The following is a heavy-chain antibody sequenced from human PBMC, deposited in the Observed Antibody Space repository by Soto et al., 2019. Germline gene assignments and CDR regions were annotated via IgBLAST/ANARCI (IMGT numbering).Heavy chain of an antibody. CDR3: ARDDGGTQWYYGMDV. Sequence: QVQLQESGPGLVKPSQTLSLTCTVSGGSISSGGYYWSWIRQHPGKGLEWIGYIYYSGSTYYNPSLKSRVNISVDTSKNQFSLKLSSVTAADTAVYYCARDDGGTQWYYGMDVWGQGTTVTVSS. D-gene: IGHD3-16*01. CDR1: GGSISSGGYY. J-gene: IGHJ6*02. V-gene: IGHV4-31*03. CDR2: IYYSGST.